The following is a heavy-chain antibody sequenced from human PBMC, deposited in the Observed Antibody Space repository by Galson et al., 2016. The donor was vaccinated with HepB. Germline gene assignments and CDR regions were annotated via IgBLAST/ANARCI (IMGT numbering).Heavy chain of an antibody. CDR1: GFTFSDYY. Sequence: SLRLSCAASGFTFSDYYMSWIRQAPGKGLEWVSYISSSGSTIYYADSVKGRFTISRDNAKNSLYLQMNSLRAEDTAVYYCAGDWVVRYGDYGDGWFAPWGQGTLVTVSS. D-gene: IGHD4-17*01. CDR3: AGDWVVRYGDYGDGWFAP. CDR2: ISSSGSTI. J-gene: IGHJ5*02. V-gene: IGHV3-11*01.